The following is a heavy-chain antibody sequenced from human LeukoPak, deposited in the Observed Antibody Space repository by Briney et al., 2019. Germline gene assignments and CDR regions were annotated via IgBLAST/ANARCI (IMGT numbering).Heavy chain of an antibody. V-gene: IGHV3-21*01. CDR2: ISSSSSYI. Sequence: PGGSLRLSCAASGFTFSSYSMNWVRQAPGKGLEWVSSISSSSSYIYYADSVKGRFTISRDNAMNSLYLQMNSLRAEDTAVYYCARMARGSIAAGSGWFDPWGQGTLVTVSS. CDR1: GFTFSSYS. CDR3: ARMARGSIAAGSGWFDP. J-gene: IGHJ5*02. D-gene: IGHD6-13*01.